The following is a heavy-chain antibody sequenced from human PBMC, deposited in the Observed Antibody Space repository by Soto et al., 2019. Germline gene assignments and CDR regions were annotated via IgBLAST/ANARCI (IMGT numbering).Heavy chain of an antibody. Sequence: PGGSLRLSCAASGFTFSDSYMSWIRQAPGKGLEWISYITFSGNTVYYADSLKGRFTISRDNAKNSLYLQMNRLRAEDTAVYYCARRAETNGWNGFGADKYYFDFWGQGTLVTVSS. CDR3: ARRAETNGWNGFGADKYYFDF. CDR2: ITFSGNTV. CDR1: GFTFSDSY. V-gene: IGHV3-11*01. J-gene: IGHJ4*02. D-gene: IGHD1-1*01.